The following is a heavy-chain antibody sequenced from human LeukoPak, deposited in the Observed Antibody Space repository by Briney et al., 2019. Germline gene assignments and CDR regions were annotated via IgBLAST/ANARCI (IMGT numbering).Heavy chain of an antibody. CDR2: IYYSGST. Sequence: SQTLSLTCTVSGGSISSGGYYWSWIRQHPGKGLEWIGYIYYSGSTYYNPSLKSRVTISVDTSKNQFSLKLSSVTAADTAVYYCARYKVEQQLVLDWFDPWGQGTLVTVSS. V-gene: IGHV4-31*03. CDR1: GGSISSGGYY. J-gene: IGHJ5*02. D-gene: IGHD6-13*01. CDR3: ARYKVEQQLVLDWFDP.